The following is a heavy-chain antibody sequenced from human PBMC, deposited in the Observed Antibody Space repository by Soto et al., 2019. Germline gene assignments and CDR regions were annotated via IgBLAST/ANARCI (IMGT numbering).Heavy chain of an antibody. Sequence: GGSLRLSCAVSGFTFSSYAMSWVRQAPGKGLEWVSAISGGGGSTYYADSVKRRFTISRDNSKNTLYLQMNSLRAEDTAVYYCAKDELTRAYYDSIPDAFDIWGQGTMVTVSS. D-gene: IGHD3-3*01. CDR3: AKDELTRAYYDSIPDAFDI. CDR1: GFTFSSYA. V-gene: IGHV3-23*01. CDR2: ISGGGGST. J-gene: IGHJ3*02.